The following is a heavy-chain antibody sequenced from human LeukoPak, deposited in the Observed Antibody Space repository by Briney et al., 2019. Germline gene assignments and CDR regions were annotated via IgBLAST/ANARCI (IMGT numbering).Heavy chain of an antibody. CDR2: IYYSGST. CDR1: GGSISSGGYS. Sequence: SETLSLTCAVSGGSISSGGYSWSWIRQPPGKGLEWIGYIYYSGSTNYNPSLKSRVTISVDTSKNQFSLKLSSVTAADTAVYYCATLHYSSGWVKIDYWGQGTLVTVSS. J-gene: IGHJ4*02. D-gene: IGHD6-19*01. CDR3: ATLHYSSGWVKIDY. V-gene: IGHV4-61*08.